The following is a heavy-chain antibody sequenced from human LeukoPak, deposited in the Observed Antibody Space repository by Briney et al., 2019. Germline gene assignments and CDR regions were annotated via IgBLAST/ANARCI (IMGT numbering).Heavy chain of an antibody. J-gene: IGHJ6*03. CDR1: EFSVGSNY. V-gene: IGHV3-66*04. Sequence: GGSLRLSCAASEFSVGSNYMTWVRQAPGKGLEWVSLIYSGGSTYYADSVKGRFTISRDNSKNTLYLQMNSLRSEDTAVYYCARHVGGYYYYYMDVWGKGTTVTISS. CDR2: IYSGGST. CDR3: ARHVGGYYYYYMDV. D-gene: IGHD3-16*01.